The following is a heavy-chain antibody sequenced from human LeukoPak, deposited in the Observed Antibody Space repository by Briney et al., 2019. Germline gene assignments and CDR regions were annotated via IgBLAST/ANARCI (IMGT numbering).Heavy chain of an antibody. V-gene: IGHV3-11*01. D-gene: IGHD2-8*01. CDR1: GFTFSDFY. CDR2: MNSDGGKI. Sequence: GGSLRLSCAASGFTFSDFYMNWIRQAPGKGPEWLSYMNSDGGKIYYADSVKGRFTVSRDNAGNSLYLQMNNLRPDDSAVYYCARGLRMYASIWMTLTSRGQGTLVTVPS. J-gene: IGHJ4*02. CDR3: ARGLRMYASIWMTLTS.